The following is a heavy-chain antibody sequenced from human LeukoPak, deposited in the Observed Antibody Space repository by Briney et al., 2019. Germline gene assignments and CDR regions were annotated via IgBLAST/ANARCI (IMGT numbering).Heavy chain of an antibody. CDR2: TSPSGGTI. CDR1: GFTFSDYY. Sequence: KAGGSLRLSCAASGFTFSDYYMSWIRQAPETGLEWLSYTSPSGGTIYYTDSVKGRFTMSRDNAQNALYLEMISLRAEDTAVYYCAREKKTEWTTGAFDMWGQGTMVIVSS. V-gene: IGHV3-11*01. J-gene: IGHJ3*02. CDR3: AREKKTEWTTGAFDM. D-gene: IGHD3-3*01.